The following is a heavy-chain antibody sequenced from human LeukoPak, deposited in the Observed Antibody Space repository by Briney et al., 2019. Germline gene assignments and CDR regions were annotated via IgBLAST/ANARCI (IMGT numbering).Heavy chain of an antibody. V-gene: IGHV4-31*03. CDR1: GGFISSGGYY. D-gene: IGHD6-19*01. CDR3: ARGRSSGWYKDYYYYCGMDV. CDR2: IYYSGST. J-gene: IGHJ6*02. Sequence: SETLSLTCTVSGGFISSGGYYGSWIRQHPGKGLEWIGYIYYSGSTYYNPSLKSRVTISVDTSKNQFSLQLSSVTAADTGVYYCARGRSSGWYKDYYYYCGMDVWGQGTTVTVSS.